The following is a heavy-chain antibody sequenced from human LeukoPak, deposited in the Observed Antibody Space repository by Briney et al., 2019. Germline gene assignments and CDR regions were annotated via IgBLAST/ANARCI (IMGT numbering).Heavy chain of an antibody. V-gene: IGHV4-30-4*01. CDR1: GGSISSGDYY. Sequence: SETLSLTCTVSGGSISSGDYYWSWIRQPQGRGLEGIAYIYYSGSTYYNPSLKSRVTISVDTSKNQFSLKLSSVTAADTAVYYCARVPTYYYDSSGHNWFDPWGQGTLVTVSS. CDR3: ARVPTYYYDSSGHNWFDP. CDR2: IYYSGST. J-gene: IGHJ5*02. D-gene: IGHD3-22*01.